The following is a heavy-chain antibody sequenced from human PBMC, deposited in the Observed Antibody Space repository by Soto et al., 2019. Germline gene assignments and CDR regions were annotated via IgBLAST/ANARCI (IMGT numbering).Heavy chain of an antibody. D-gene: IGHD2-8*01. CDR1: GGSISSYY. CDR2: IYYSGST. Sequence: QVQLQESGPGLVKPSETLSLTCTVSGGSISSYYWSWIRQPPGKGLEWIGYIYYSGSTNYNPSLKGRVTISVDTSKNQFSLKLSSVTAADTAVYYCARALSLHPVRRWGQGTLVTVSS. CDR3: ARALSLHPVRR. V-gene: IGHV4-59*01. J-gene: IGHJ4*02.